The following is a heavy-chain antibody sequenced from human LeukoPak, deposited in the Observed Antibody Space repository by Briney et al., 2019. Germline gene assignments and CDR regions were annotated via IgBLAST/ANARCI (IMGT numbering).Heavy chain of an antibody. CDR1: GVSISSGGYY. Sequence: SETLSLTCTVSGVSISSGGYYWSWIRQHPGKGLEWIGYIYYSGSTYYNPSLKSRVTISVDTSKNQFSLKLSSVTAADTAVYYCARGQLGPFDYWGQGTLVTVSS. D-gene: IGHD6-6*01. J-gene: IGHJ4*02. CDR3: ARGQLGPFDY. V-gene: IGHV4-31*03. CDR2: IYYSGST.